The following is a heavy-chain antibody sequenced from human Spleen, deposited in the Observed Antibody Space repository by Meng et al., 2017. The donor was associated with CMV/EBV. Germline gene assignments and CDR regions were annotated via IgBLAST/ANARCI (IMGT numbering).Heavy chain of an antibody. CDR2: ISAYNGNT. Sequence: ASVKVSCKASGYTFTSYGISWVRQAPGQGLEWMGWISAYNGNTDYVQKFQGRVTMTTDTSTSTAYMELRSLRSDDTAVYYCARYAYYDFWRGYYKVGMDVWGQGTTVTVSS. D-gene: IGHD3-3*01. CDR3: ARYAYYDFWRGYYKVGMDV. J-gene: IGHJ6*02. CDR1: GYTFTSYG. V-gene: IGHV1-18*01.